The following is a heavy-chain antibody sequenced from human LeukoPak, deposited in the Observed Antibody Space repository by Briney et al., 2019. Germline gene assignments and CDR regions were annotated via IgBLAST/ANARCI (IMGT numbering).Heavy chain of an antibody. CDR3: ARGRDLWFGESHYPRFDY. J-gene: IGHJ4*02. Sequence: SVKVSCKASGYTFTGYYMHWVRQAPGQGLEWMGGIIPIFGTANYAQKFQGRVTITADESTSTAYMELSSLRSEDTAVYYCARGRDLWFGESHYPRFDYWGQGTLVTVSS. CDR1: GYTFTGYY. CDR2: IIPIFGTA. D-gene: IGHD3-10*01. V-gene: IGHV1-69*13.